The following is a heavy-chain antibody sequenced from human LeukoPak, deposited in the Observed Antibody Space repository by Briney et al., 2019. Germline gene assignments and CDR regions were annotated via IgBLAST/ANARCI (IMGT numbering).Heavy chain of an antibody. J-gene: IGHJ4*02. V-gene: IGHV3-48*02. Sequence: GRTLRLSCAASGFTFSNYNMNWVRQAPGKGLDRESYISSSSSTIYYADSVKGRFTISRENAENSLYQRMNSLRDEDTAMYYCSGVYYESSGYSFDYWGQGTLVTVSS. CDR3: SGVYYESSGYSFDY. D-gene: IGHD3-22*01. CDR2: ISSSSSTI. CDR1: GFTFSNYN.